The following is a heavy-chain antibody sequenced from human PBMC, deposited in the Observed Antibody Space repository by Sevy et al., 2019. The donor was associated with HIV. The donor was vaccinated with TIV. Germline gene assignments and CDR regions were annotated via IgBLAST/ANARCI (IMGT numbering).Heavy chain of an antibody. D-gene: IGHD5-12*01. CDR1: GYTFTGYY. Sequence: ASVKVSCKASGYTFTGYYMHWVRQVPGQGLEWMGRINPNSGGTNYAQKFQGRVTMTRDTSISTAYMELSRLRSDDTAGYYCARESLIEMATIYYYYGMDVWGQGTTVTVSS. V-gene: IGHV1-2*06. J-gene: IGHJ6*02. CDR3: ARESLIEMATIYYYYGMDV. CDR2: INPNSGGT.